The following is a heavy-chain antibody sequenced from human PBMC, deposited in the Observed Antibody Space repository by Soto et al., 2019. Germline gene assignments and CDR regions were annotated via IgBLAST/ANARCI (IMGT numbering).Heavy chain of an antibody. V-gene: IGHV1-2*04. CDR3: AREKEEWSGYRYYYYGMDV. D-gene: IGHD3-3*01. Sequence: QVQLVQSGAEVKKPGASVKVSCKASGYTFTGYYMHWVRQAPGQGLEWMGWINPNSGGTNYAQKFQGWVTMTRDTAISTAYMELSRLRSDDTAVYYCAREKEEWSGYRYYYYGMDVWGQGTTVTVSS. CDR2: INPNSGGT. CDR1: GYTFTGYY. J-gene: IGHJ6*02.